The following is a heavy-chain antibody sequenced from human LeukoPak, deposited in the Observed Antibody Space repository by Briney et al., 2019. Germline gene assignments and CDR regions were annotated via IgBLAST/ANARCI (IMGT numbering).Heavy chain of an antibody. CDR3: VKVKWTNSGSYFFPFDY. Sequence: GGSLRLSCAASGFTFSSYWMSWVRQAPGKGLEWVANIKQDGSEKYYVDSVKGRFTISRDNAKNSLYLQMNSLRAEDTAVYYCVKVKWTNSGSYFFPFDYWGQGTLVTVSS. CDR1: GFTFSSYW. V-gene: IGHV3-7*01. J-gene: IGHJ4*02. CDR2: IKQDGSEK. D-gene: IGHD1-26*01.